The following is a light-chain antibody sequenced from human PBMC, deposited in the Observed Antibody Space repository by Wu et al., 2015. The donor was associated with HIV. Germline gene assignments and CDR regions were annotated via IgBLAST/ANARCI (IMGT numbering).Light chain of an antibody. Sequence: EIVMTQSPATLSVSPGDTATLSCRASQSVSSKLVWYQQRPGQAPRLLIYGASTRATDIPARFSGSGSGTGFTLNISSIQSEDFAVYYCQHYNNWQTFGQGTKVEIK. CDR2: GAS. CDR1: QSVSSK. J-gene: IGKJ1*01. CDR3: QHYNNWQT. V-gene: IGKV3-15*01.